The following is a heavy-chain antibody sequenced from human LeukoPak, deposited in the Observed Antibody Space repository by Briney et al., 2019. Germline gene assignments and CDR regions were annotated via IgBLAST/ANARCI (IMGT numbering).Heavy chain of an antibody. CDR2: XXXSGST. V-gene: IGHV4-39*01. CDR3: ARHRRIDFQWLPTGWFDP. CDR1: GGSISSSSYX. Sequence: PSEXXSLTCTVSGGSISSSSYXXGWIRQPXXXXXXXXXXXXXSGSTYYNPSLKSRXXXSVDTSKNQFSLKXSSXTAADTAVYYCARHRRIDFQWLPTGWFDPWGQGTLVTVSS. D-gene: IGHD6-19*01. J-gene: IGHJ5*02.